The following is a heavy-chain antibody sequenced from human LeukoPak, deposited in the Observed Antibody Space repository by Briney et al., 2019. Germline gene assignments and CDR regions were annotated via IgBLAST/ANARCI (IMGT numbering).Heavy chain of an antibody. J-gene: IGHJ3*02. D-gene: IGHD3-3*01. Sequence: GGSLRLSCAASGFTFSSYSMNWVRQAPGKGLEWVSSISSSSSYIYYADSVKGRFTISRDNAKNSLYLQMNSLRAEDTAVYYCARASGVATADGAFDIWGQGTMATVSS. CDR1: GFTFSSYS. CDR3: ARASGVATADGAFDI. V-gene: IGHV3-21*01. CDR2: ISSSSSYI.